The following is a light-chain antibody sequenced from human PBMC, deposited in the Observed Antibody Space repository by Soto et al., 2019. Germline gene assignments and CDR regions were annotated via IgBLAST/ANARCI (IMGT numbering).Light chain of an antibody. V-gene: IGKV4-1*01. J-gene: IGKJ1*01. CDR3: QQYYSTPPT. Sequence: DIVMTQSTDSLAVSLGERATINFNSSQSVLYSSNNKNYLAWYQQKPGQPPKLLIYWASTRESGVPDRFSGSGSGTDFTLTISSLQAEDVAVYYCQQYYSTPPTFGQGTKVDI. CDR2: WAS. CDR1: QSVLYSSNNKNY.